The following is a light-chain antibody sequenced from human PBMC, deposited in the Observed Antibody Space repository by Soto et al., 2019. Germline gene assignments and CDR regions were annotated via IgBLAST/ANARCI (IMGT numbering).Light chain of an antibody. Sequence: DIPMTQSPSSLSASVGDRVTITCRASQSISSYLNWYQQKPGKAPKLLIYAASSLQSGVPSRFSGSGSGTDFTLTISSLQPEDFATYYCQQSYSTPITFGQGTGLEIK. CDR1: QSISSY. CDR2: AAS. J-gene: IGKJ5*01. CDR3: QQSYSTPIT. V-gene: IGKV1-39*01.